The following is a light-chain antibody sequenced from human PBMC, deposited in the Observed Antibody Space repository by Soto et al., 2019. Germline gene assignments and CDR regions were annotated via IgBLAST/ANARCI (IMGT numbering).Light chain of an antibody. Sequence: DIQMTQSPSSLLASIGDRVTLTCRASENIHNSLNWYQHKPGKAPKLLIYAASKLQTGVPSRFIGRGFGTDFTLTLSTRQPEDFATYYCQQSFRTPRAYTFGQGTNLEI. J-gene: IGKJ2*01. CDR3: QQSFRTPRAYT. V-gene: IGKV1-39*01. CDR2: AAS. CDR1: ENIHNS.